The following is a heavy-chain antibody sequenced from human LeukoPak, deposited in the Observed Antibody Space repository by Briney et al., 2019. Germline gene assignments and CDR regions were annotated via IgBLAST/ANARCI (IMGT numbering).Heavy chain of an antibody. J-gene: IGHJ4*02. D-gene: IGHD3-9*01. V-gene: IGHV4-34*12. Sequence: SETLSLTCAVYGGSFSGYYWSWIRQPPGKELEWIGEIIHSGSPNYNPSLKSRVTMSIDTSKNQFSLNLSSVTAADTAVYYCARRHYEILSGYPSWGQGILVTVSS. CDR2: IIHSGSP. CDR3: ARRHYEILSGYPS. CDR1: GGSFSGYY.